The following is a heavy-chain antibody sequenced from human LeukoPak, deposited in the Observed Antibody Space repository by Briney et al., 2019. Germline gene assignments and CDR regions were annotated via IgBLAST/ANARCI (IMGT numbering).Heavy chain of an antibody. Sequence: PGGSLRLSCAASGFTFSSYAMSWVRQPPGKGLEWIGEVNHSGSTNYNPSLTSRVAIAVDTSKNHFSLKLSSVTAADTAVYYCARHHSTNYVGAFDIWGPGTMVTVSS. V-gene: IGHV4-34*01. J-gene: IGHJ3*02. CDR2: VNHSGST. CDR3: ARHHSTNYVGAFDI. D-gene: IGHD4-11*01. CDR1: GFTFSSYA.